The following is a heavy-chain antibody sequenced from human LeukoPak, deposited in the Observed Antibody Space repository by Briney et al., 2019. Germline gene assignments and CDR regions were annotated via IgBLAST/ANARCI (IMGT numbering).Heavy chain of an antibody. CDR3: ARASYYYGSGVWDYYYYYGMDV. CDR1: GGSISSYY. V-gene: IGHV4-59*01. D-gene: IGHD3-10*01. CDR2: IYYSGST. J-gene: IGHJ6*04. Sequence: SETLSLTCNVSGGSISSYYWSWIRQPPGKGLEWIGYIYYSGSTNYNPSLKSRVTISVDTSKNQFSLKLSSVTAADTAVYYCARASYYYGSGVWDYYYYYGMDVWGKGTTVTVSS.